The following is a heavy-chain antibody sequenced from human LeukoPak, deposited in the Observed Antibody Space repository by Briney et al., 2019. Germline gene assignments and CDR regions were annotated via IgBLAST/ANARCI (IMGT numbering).Heavy chain of an antibody. V-gene: IGHV4-34*01. CDR1: GGSFSGYY. D-gene: IGHD3-22*01. Sequence: SETLSLTCAAYGGSFSGYYWSWIRQPPGKGLEWIGEINHSGSTNYNPSLKSRVTISVDTSKNQFSLKLSSVTAADTAVYYCASLLSSGSWGNDYWGQGTLVTVSS. CDR3: ASLLSSGSWGNDY. J-gene: IGHJ4*02. CDR2: INHSGST.